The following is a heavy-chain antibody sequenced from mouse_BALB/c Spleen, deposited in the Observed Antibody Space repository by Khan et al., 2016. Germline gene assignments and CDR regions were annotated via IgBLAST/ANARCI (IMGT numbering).Heavy chain of an antibody. Sequence: EVQLQESGPGLVKPSQSLSLTCSVTGYSITSGYYWNWIRQFPGNKLEWMGYISYDGSNNYNPSLNNRISIPRDTSKNQFFLKLKSVTSEDTSTYYCVTVGRVYAMDYWGQGPSVTVSS. CDR1: GYSITSGYY. J-gene: IGHJ4*01. D-gene: IGHD1-1*01. CDR3: VTVGRVYAMDY. CDR2: ISYDGSN. V-gene: IGHV3-6*02.